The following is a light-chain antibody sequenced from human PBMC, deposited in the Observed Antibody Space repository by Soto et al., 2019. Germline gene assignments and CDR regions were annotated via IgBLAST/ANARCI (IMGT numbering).Light chain of an antibody. V-gene: IGKV3-15*01. CDR1: QSVRSSY. Sequence: VVLTQSPGTLSLSPGERATLSCRASQSVRSSYLAWYRQKPGQAPRLLIYGASTRATGIPARFSGSGSGTEFTLTISSLQSEDFAVYYCKQYNTWWTFGKGNK. CDR3: KQYNTWWT. J-gene: IGKJ1*01. CDR2: GAS.